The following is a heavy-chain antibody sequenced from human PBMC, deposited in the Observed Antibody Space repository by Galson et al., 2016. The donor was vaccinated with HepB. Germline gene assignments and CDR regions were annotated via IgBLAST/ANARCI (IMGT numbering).Heavy chain of an antibody. CDR3: ASGPYSDTSFYDF. CDR1: VGSLSSYL. Sequence: SVKVSCKASVGSLSSYLVTWLRQAPGHGLQWLGGIIPTFGAVKYAEKFQGRITITADTSTNTVYLGLTSLRSDDTAVYFCASGPYSDTSFYDFWGQGTLVTVSS. J-gene: IGHJ4*02. CDR2: IIPTFGAV. V-gene: IGHV1-69*06. D-gene: IGHD2-21*01.